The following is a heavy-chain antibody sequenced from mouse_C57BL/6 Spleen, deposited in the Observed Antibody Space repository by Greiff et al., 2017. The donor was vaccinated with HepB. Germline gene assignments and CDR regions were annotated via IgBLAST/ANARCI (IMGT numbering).Heavy chain of an antibody. J-gene: IGHJ4*01. CDR3: AKRGSGAMDY. V-gene: IGHV1-26*01. CDR1: GYTFTDYY. Sequence: EVKLVESGPELVKPGASVKISCKASGYTFTDYYMNWVKQSHGKSLEWIGDINPNNGGTSYNQKFKGKATLTVDKSSSTAYMELRSLTSEDSAVYYCAKRGSGAMDYWGQGTSVTVSS. CDR2: INPNNGGT. D-gene: IGHD3-1*01.